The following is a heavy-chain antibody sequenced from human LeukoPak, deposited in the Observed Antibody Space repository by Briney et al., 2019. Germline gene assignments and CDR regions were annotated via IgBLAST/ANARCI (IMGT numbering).Heavy chain of an antibody. CDR2: ISSSSSYI. J-gene: IGHJ4*02. CDR3: ARVSVDTAMVTPSGFDY. D-gene: IGHD5-18*01. Sequence: KSGGSLRLSCAASGFTFSSYSMNWVRQAPGKGLEWVSSISSSSSYIYYADSVKGRFTISRDNAKNSLYLQMNSLRAEDTAVYYCARVSVDTAMVTPSGFDYWGQGTLVTVSS. CDR1: GFTFSSYS. V-gene: IGHV3-21*01.